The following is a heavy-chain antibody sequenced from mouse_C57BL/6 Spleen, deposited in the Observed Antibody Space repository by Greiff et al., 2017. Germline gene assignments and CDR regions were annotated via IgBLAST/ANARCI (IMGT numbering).Heavy chain of an antibody. J-gene: IGHJ3*01. V-gene: IGHV1-76*01. D-gene: IGHD4-1*01. CDR3: ARPADWDPFAY. Sequence: QVQLQQSGAELVRPGASVKLSCKASGYTFTDYYINWVKQRPGQGLEWIARIYPGSGNTYYNEKFKGKATLTAEKSSSTAYMQLSSLTSEDSAVYFCARPADWDPFAYWGQGTLVTVSA. CDR1: GYTFTDYY. CDR2: IYPGSGNT.